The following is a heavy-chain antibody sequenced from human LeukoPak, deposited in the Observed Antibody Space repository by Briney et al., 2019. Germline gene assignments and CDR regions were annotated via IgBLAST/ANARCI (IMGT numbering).Heavy chain of an antibody. J-gene: IGHJ4*02. CDR3: AKGDELELPDY. CDR1: GFTFDDYA. D-gene: IGHD1-7*01. CDR2: ISWNSGSI. Sequence: GGSLRLSCAASGFTFDDYAMHWVRQAPGKGLEWVSGISWNSGSIGYADSVKGRFTISRDNAKNSLYLQMNSLRAEDTAVYYCAKGDELELPDYWGQGTLVTVSS. V-gene: IGHV3-9*01.